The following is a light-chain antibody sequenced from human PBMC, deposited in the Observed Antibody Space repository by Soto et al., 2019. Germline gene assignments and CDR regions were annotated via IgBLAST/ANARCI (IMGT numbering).Light chain of an antibody. V-gene: IGKV3-20*01. Sequence: EIVLTQSPGTLSLSPGERATLSCRASQSVSSSYLAWYQQKPGQAPRLLIYGASSGATGIPDRFSGSGSGTDFTLTISRLEPEDFAVYYCQQYGSSLGVTFGGGTKVDIK. CDR3: QQYGSSLGVT. J-gene: IGKJ4*01. CDR2: GAS. CDR1: QSVSSSY.